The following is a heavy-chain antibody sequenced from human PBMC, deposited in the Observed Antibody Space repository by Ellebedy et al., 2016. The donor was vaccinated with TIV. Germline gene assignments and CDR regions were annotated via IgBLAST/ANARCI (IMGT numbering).Heavy chain of an antibody. CDR3: ARDRTAQVTYYMDL. J-gene: IGHJ6*03. CDR1: GFTFSYYG. Sequence: GESLKISXAASGFTFSYYGMHWVRQAPGKGLEWVAVIWYDGTNEYHADSVKGRFTISKDNSKNTLYLQMNSLRAEDTAVYYCARDRTAQVTYYMDLWGKGTTVTVSS. CDR2: IWYDGTNE. D-gene: IGHD2-21*02. V-gene: IGHV3-33*01.